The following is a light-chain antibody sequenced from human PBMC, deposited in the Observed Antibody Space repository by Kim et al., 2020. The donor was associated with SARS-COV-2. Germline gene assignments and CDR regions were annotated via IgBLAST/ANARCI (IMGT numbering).Light chain of an antibody. CDR3: QVSDRRSGV. CDR1: NIGSKS. J-gene: IGLJ3*02. CDR2: EDS. V-gene: IGLV3-21*04. Sequence: SYELTQPHSVSVAPGKTARITCGGNNIGSKSVHWYQQKPGQAPVLVIYEDSDRPSGIPERFSGSNSGNTATLTISRVEGVDEADYYCQVSDRRSGVFRRGANLTVL.